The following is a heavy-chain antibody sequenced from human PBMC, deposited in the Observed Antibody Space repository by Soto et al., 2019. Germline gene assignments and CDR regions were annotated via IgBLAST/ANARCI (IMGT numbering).Heavy chain of an antibody. CDR2: INAGNGNT. CDR3: ARDRALVPAAIPWFDP. D-gene: IGHD2-2*01. Sequence: ASVKVSCKASGYTFTSYAMHWVRQAPGQRLEWMGWINAGNGNTKYSQKFQGRVTITRDTSASTAYMELSSLRSEDTAVYYCARDRALVPAAIPWFDPWGQGTLVTVSS. CDR1: GYTFTSYA. V-gene: IGHV1-3*01. J-gene: IGHJ5*02.